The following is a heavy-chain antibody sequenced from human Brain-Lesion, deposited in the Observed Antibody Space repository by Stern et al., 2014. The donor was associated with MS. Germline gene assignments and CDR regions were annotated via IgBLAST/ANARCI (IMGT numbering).Heavy chain of an antibody. J-gene: IGHJ4*02. CDR3: ARGFHSFDS. V-gene: IGHV3-72*01. CDR2: SRNKPNSYTT. CDR1: GFTFSDHY. Sequence: VQLVQSGGGLVRPGGSLRLSCAVSGFTFSDHYMDWVRQAPGKGLEWFGRSRNKPNSYTTEYAASVKGRFTVSRDDSKNLLYLQMNSLKTDDTAVYYCARGFHSFDSWGQGTLVTVSS.